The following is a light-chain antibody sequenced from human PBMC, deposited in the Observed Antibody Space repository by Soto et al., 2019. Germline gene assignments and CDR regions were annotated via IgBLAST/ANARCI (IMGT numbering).Light chain of an antibody. J-gene: IGLJ2*01. CDR3: SSFTGSDNP. V-gene: IGLV2-8*01. CDR2: EVS. Sequence: QSALTQPPSASGSPGQSVTISCTGTSSDIGAYNYVSWYQQYPGKAPKLIIYEVSQLPSGVPDRFSGSKSGNTASLTVSGLQLEDEANYYCSSFTGSDNPFVGGTKLTVL. CDR1: SSDIGAYNY.